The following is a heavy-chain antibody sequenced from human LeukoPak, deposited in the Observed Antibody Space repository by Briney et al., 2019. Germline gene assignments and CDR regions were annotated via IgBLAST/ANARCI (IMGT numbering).Heavy chain of an antibody. J-gene: IGHJ4*02. CDR3: AKAPSTRITMIVVAIDY. CDR1: GFTFDDYA. D-gene: IGHD3-22*01. CDR2: ISWNSGSI. V-gene: IGHV3-9*01. Sequence: GGSLRLSCAASGFTFDDYAMHWVRQAPGKGLEWVSGISWNSGSIGYADSVKGRFTISRDNAKNSLYLQMNSLRAEDTAVYYCAKAPSTRITMIVVAIDYWGQGTLVTVSS.